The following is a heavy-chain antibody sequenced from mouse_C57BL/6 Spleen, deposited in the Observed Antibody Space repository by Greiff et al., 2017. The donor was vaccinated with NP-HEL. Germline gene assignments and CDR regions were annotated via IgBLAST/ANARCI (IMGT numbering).Heavy chain of an antibody. CDR1: GYTFTSYW. CDR3: ASLDY. J-gene: IGHJ2*01. V-gene: IGHV1-69*01. CDR2: IDPSDSYT. Sequence: VQLKQPGAELVMPGASVKLSCKASGYTFTSYWMHWVKQRPGQGLEWIGEIDPSDSYTNYNQKFKGKSTLTVDKSSSTAYMQLSSLISEDSAVYYCASLDYWGQGTTLTVSS.